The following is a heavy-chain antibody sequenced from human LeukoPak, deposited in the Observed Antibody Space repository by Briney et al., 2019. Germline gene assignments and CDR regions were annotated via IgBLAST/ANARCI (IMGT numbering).Heavy chain of an antibody. J-gene: IGHJ4*02. CDR1: GFTFRSYW. Sequence: SGGSLRLSCAASGFTFRSYWMSWVRQAPGKGLEWVANMNQGGSVQYYMDSVKGRFTISRDDAKNSLYVQMNSLRDEDTAVYYCARVEYSGWNLEYWGQETLVTVSS. V-gene: IGHV3-7*01. D-gene: IGHD5-12*01. CDR2: MNQGGSVQ. CDR3: ARVEYSGWNLEY.